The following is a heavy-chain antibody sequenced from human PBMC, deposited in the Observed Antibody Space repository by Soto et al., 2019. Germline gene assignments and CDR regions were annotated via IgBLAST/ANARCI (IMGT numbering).Heavy chain of an antibody. CDR3: ARDAVIAAADTPGDY. J-gene: IGHJ4*02. V-gene: IGHV1-2*04. D-gene: IGHD6-13*01. CDR1: GYTFTDYY. CDR2: INPNNGGT. Sequence: QVQLVQSGAEVKKPGASVKVSCKASGYTFTDYYMHWVRQAPGQGLEWMGWINPNNGGTNYAQKFEGWVTMTRDTSISTAYMELCRLRSDDTAVYYCARDAVIAAADTPGDYWGQGTLVTVSS.